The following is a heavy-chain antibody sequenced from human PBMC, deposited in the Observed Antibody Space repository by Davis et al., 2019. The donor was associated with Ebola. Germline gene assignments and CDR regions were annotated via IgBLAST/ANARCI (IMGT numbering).Heavy chain of an antibody. CDR3: ARVYDSAWVGSYFDY. D-gene: IGHD3-22*01. Sequence: GGSLRLSCAASGFTFSAHYMDWVRQAPGKGLEWVGRTRNKANSYTTEYAASVKGRFTISRDDSKNSLYLQMNSLKTEDTAVYYCARVYDSAWVGSYFDYWGRGSLVTVSS. CDR1: GFTFSAHY. V-gene: IGHV3-72*01. CDR2: TRNKANSYTT. J-gene: IGHJ4*02.